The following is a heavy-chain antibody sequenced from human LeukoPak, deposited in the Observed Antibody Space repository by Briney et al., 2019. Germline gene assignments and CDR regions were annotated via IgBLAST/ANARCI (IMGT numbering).Heavy chain of an antibody. CDR1: GGSISSSSYY. CDR3: ARQGGYSGYDPNRWFDP. CDR2: IYYSGST. Sequence: SETLSLTCTVSGGSISSSSYYWGWIRQPPGKGLEWIGSIYYSGSTYYNPSLKSRVTISVDTSKNQFSLKLSYVTAADTAVYYCARQGGYSGYDPNRWFDPWGQGTLVTVSS. D-gene: IGHD5-12*01. V-gene: IGHV4-39*01. J-gene: IGHJ5*02.